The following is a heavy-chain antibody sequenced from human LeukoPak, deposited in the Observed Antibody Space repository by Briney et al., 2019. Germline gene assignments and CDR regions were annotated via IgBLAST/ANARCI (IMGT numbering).Heavy chain of an antibody. Sequence: GGSLRLSGAASGFTFSSYEMNWVRQAPGKGLEWVSYISSSGSTIYYADSVKGRFTISRDNAKNSLYLQMNSLRAEDTAVYYCARGWYYFDYWGQGTLVTVSS. J-gene: IGHJ4*02. CDR3: ARGWYYFDY. V-gene: IGHV3-48*03. CDR1: GFTFSSYE. CDR2: ISSSGSTI. D-gene: IGHD2-8*01.